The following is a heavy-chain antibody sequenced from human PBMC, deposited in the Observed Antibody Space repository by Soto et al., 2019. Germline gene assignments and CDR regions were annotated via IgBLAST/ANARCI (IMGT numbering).Heavy chain of an antibody. CDR2: ISGSGGST. Sequence: GGSLRLSCAASGFTFSSYAMSWVRQAPGKGLEWVSAISGSGGSTYYADSVKGRFTISRDNSKNTLYLQMNSLRAEDTAVYYCTTDSYSTMIVVRFDYWCHGTLVTVSS. V-gene: IGHV3-23*01. CDR3: TTDSYSTMIVVRFDY. J-gene: IGHJ4*01. D-gene: IGHD3-22*01. CDR1: GFTFSSYA.